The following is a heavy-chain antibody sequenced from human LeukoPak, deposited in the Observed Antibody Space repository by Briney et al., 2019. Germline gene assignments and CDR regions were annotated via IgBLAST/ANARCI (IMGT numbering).Heavy chain of an antibody. V-gene: IGHV4-34*01. CDR1: GGSFSGYY. CDR3: ARGQLGITFDY. CDR2: INHSGST. Sequence: PLETLSLTCAVCGGSFSGYYWSWIRQPPGKGLEWIGEINHSGSTNYNPSLKSRVTISVDTSKNQFSLKLSSVTAADTAVYYCARGQLGITFDYWGQGTLVTVSS. D-gene: IGHD7-27*01. J-gene: IGHJ4*02.